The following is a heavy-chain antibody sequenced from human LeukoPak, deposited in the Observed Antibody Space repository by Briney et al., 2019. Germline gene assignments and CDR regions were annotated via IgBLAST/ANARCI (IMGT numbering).Heavy chain of an antibody. J-gene: IGHJ3*02. CDR1: GYIFSNYF. V-gene: IGHV5-51*01. CDR3: ARPRAAAAGRPYGFDI. D-gene: IGHD6-13*01. Sequence: GEPLKISCETSGYIFSNYFIGWVRQMPGQGPEWMGIIYPGDSETRYTPSFQGHVTISADKSISTAYLHWSSLKASDTAMYFCARPRAAAAGRPYGFDIWGQGTMVTVSS. CDR2: IYPGDSET.